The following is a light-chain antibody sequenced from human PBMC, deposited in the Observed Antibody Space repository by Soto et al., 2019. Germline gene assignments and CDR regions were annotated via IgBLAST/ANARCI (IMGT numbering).Light chain of an antibody. CDR3: SSYTSTSTPYV. J-gene: IGLJ1*01. V-gene: IGLV2-14*03. Sequence: QSALTQPASVSGSPGQSIAISYTGTSSDIGGYNYVSWYQQHPGKAPKLLIYDVTHRPSGVSNRFSGSKSGDTASLTISGLQAEDEADYYCSSYTSTSTPYVFGTGTKLTVL. CDR1: SSDIGGYNY. CDR2: DVT.